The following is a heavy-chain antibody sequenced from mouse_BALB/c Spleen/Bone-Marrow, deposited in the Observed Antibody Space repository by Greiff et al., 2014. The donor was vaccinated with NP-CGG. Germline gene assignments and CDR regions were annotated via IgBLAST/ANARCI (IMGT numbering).Heavy chain of an antibody. CDR2: ISNGGGST. CDR3: STMITTPYALDY. CDR1: GFTFSDYY. V-gene: IGHV5-12*01. J-gene: IGHJ4*01. D-gene: IGHD2-4*01. Sequence: DVQLQESGGGSVQPGGSLKLSCAASGFTFSDYYMYWVRQTPEKRLEWVAYISNGGGSTYYPDTIKGRFTISRDNAKNTLFLQMSRLKSEDIAVYFCSTMITTPYALDYWGQGTSVTVSS.